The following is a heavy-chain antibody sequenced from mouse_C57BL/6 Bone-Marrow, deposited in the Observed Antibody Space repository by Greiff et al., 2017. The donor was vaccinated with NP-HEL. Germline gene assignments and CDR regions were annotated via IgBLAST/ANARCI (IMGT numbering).Heavy chain of an antibody. V-gene: IGHV1-66*01. CDR2: IYPGSGNT. D-gene: IGHD2-1*01. Sequence: QVQLKQSGPELVKPGASVKISCKASGYSFTSYYIHWVKQRPGQGLEWIGWIYPGSGNTKYNEKFKGKATLTADTSSSTAYMQLSSLTSEDSAVYYCARVGYGNYLPWFAYWGQGTLVTVSA. J-gene: IGHJ3*01. CDR3: ARVGYGNYLPWFAY. CDR1: GYSFTSYY.